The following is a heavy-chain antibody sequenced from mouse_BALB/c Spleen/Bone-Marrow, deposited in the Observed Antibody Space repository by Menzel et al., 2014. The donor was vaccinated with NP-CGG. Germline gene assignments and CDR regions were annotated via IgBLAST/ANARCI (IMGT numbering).Heavy chain of an antibody. CDR2: IDPANGNT. Sequence: VHVKQSGAELVKPGASVKLSCTASGFNTKDTYMHWVKQRPEQGLEWVGRIDPANGNTKYDPKFQGKATITADTSSNTAYLQLSSLTSEDAAVXYCAXXSXLRLDYFDXWGQGTTLTVSS. J-gene: IGHJ2*01. V-gene: IGHV14-3*02. D-gene: IGHD1-2*01. CDR3: AXXSXLRLDYFDX. CDR1: GFNTKDTY.